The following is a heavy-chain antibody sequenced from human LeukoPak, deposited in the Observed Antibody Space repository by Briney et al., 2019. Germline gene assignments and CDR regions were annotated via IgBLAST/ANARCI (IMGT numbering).Heavy chain of an antibody. D-gene: IGHD1-1*01. Sequence: GGSLRLSCADSGFTLSSYAMSWGRQAPGKGLGWVSDISGSGGSTYYADSVKGRFTISRDNSKNTLYLQMNSLRAEDTAVYYCAKGQGAGRYNWNGERYYFDYWGQGTLVTVSS. CDR3: AKGQGAGRYNWNGERYYFDY. V-gene: IGHV3-23*01. CDR2: ISGSGGST. CDR1: GFTLSSYA. J-gene: IGHJ4*02.